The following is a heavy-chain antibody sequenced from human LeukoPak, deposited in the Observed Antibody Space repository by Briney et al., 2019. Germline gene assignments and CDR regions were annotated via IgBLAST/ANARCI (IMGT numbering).Heavy chain of an antibody. CDR2: IYPGDSDT. CDR1: GYSFTSYW. Sequence: GESLKISCKGSGYSFTSYWIGWVRQMPGKGLEWMGIIYPGDSDTRYSPSFQGQVTISADKSISTAYLQWSSLKASDTAMYYCARLGLGINYYYGMDVWGQGTTVTVSS. D-gene: IGHD7-27*01. V-gene: IGHV5-51*01. J-gene: IGHJ6*02. CDR3: ARLGLGINYYYGMDV.